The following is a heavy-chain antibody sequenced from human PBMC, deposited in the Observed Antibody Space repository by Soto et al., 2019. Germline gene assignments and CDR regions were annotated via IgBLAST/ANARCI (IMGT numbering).Heavy chain of an antibody. CDR1: GGSFSGYY. CDR3: ATHPQHAPLDH. V-gene: IGHV4-34*01. Sequence: SETLSLTCAVYGGSFSGYYWSWIRQPPGKGLEWIGEINHSGSTNYNPSLKSRVTISVDTSKNQFYLMLTSVTAADTAVYSCATHPQHAPLDHWGQATLVTVSS. J-gene: IGHJ4*02. CDR2: INHSGST.